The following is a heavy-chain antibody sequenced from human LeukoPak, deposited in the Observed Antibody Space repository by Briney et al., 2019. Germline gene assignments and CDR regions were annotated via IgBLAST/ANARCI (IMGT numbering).Heavy chain of an antibody. CDR3: AREVIGNDFWSGPFYDAFDI. V-gene: IGHV4-59*01. Sequence: PSETLSLTCTVSGGSMTNYYWTWIRQSPGKGLEWIGHTYYSGNTNYNPSLKSRVTISIDTSKNQFSLKLSSVTAADTAVYYCAREVIGNDFWSGPFYDAFDIWGQGTMVTVSS. D-gene: IGHD3-3*01. J-gene: IGHJ3*02. CDR2: TYYSGNT. CDR1: GGSMTNYY.